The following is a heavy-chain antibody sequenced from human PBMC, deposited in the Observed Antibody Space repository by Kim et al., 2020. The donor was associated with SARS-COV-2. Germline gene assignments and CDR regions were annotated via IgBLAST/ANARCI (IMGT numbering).Heavy chain of an antibody. CDR1: GFTFSSYA. V-gene: IGHV3-23*01. Sequence: GGSLRLSCAASGFTFSSYAMSWVRQAPGKGLEWVSAISGSGGSTYYADSVKGRFTISRDNSKNTLYLQMNSLRAEDTAVYYCAKDPHPTYSGPYFDYWGQGTLVTVSS. J-gene: IGHJ4*02. D-gene: IGHD5-12*01. CDR2: ISGSGGST. CDR3: AKDPHPTYSGPYFDY.